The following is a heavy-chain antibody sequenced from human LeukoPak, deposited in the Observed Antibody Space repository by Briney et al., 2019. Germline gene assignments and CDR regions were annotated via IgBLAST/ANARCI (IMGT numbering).Heavy chain of an antibody. V-gene: IGHV1-69*05. CDR2: IIPIVGTA. D-gene: IGHD4-11*01. CDR3: ARMTKYYYYYMDV. J-gene: IGHJ6*03. Sequence: GSSVKVSCKASGGTFSSYAICWVRQAPGQGLEWMGGIIPIVGTANYAQKFQGRVTITTDNSTSTAYMELSSLRSEDTAVYYCARMTKYYYYYMDVWGKGTTVTVSS. CDR1: GGTFSSYA.